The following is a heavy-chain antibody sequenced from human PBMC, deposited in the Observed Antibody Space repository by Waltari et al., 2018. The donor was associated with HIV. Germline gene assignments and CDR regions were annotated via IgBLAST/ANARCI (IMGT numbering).Heavy chain of an antibody. CDR2: INGEATTI. CDR1: GLPFSAYW. Sequence: EVHLVESGGALVQSGGSLTLPCAASGLPFSAYWIHWVRQVPGKGLEWVSRINGEATTINEAAAVRGRFTISRDNAKNTLFLHMGSLRVEDTAIYYCARASVDEYFGSPPGYWGQGALVTVSS. V-gene: IGHV3-74*01. D-gene: IGHD3-9*01. J-gene: IGHJ4*02. CDR3: ARASVDEYFGSPPGY.